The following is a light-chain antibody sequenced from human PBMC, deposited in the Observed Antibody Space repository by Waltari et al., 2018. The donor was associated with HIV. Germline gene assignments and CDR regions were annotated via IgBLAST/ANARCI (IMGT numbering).Light chain of an antibody. Sequence: QSVLTQPPSASGTPGQGVTISCSGSSSNIGSNAVNWYRQLPGTAPKVLIYSNKRRPSGVPDRFSGSKSGTSASLAISGLQSEDDADYYCAAWDDSLNGLLFGGGTKLTVL. V-gene: IGLV1-44*01. CDR1: SSNIGSNA. CDR3: AAWDDSLNGLL. J-gene: IGLJ2*01. CDR2: SNK.